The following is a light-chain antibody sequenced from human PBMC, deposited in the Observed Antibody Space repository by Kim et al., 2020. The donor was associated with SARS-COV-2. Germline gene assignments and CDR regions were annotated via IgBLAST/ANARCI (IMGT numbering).Light chain of an antibody. CDR3: QQYGGTPRT. J-gene: IGKJ1*01. CDR1: QSVSSY. V-gene: IGKV3-20*01. CDR2: AAS. Sequence: EIVLTQSPGTLSLSPGERATLSCRASQSVSSYLAWYQQRPGQAPRLIIYAASTRATGIPDRFSGSVSGTDFTLTISRLEPEDFAVYYCQQYGGTPRTFGQGTKVDIK.